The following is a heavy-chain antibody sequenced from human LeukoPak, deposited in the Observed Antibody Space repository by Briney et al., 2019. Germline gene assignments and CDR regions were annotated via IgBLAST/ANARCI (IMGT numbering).Heavy chain of an antibody. Sequence: GGSLRLSCAASGFTFSSYWMHWVRQAPGKGLVWVSRVNIDGATTNYADSAKGRFTISRDNAKNTLYLQMNSLRAEDTAVYYCAASYRSSWCDYWGQGTLVTVSS. D-gene: IGHD6-13*01. CDR2: VNIDGATT. J-gene: IGHJ4*02. V-gene: IGHV3-74*01. CDR3: AASYRSSWCDY. CDR1: GFTFSSYW.